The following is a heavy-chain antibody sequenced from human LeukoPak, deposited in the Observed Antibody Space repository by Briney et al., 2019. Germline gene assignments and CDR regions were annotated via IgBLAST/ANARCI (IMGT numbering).Heavy chain of an antibody. CDR3: ARGAPGSSGWIYGFHI. Sequence: GGSLRLSCAASGFTFSSYAMHWVRQAPGKGLEWVAVISYDGSNKYYAGSVKGRFTISRDSAKNTLYLQMNSLRVEDTAVYYCARGAPGSSGWIYGFHIWGQGTMVTVSS. CDR1: GFTFSSYA. J-gene: IGHJ3*02. CDR2: ISYDGSNK. D-gene: IGHD6-19*01. V-gene: IGHV3-30-3*01.